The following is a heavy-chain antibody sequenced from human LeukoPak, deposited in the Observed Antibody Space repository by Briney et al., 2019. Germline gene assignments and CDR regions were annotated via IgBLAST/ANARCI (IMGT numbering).Heavy chain of an antibody. CDR1: GFTFGDYA. D-gene: IGHD3-22*01. CDR3: TRDRAYYYDSSGYFIDY. J-gene: IGHJ4*02. CDR2: IRSKAYGGTT. Sequence: TGGSLRLSCTASGFTFGDYAMSWVRQAPGKGLEWVGFIRSKAYGGTTEYAASVKGRFTISRDDSKSIAYLQMNSLKTEDTAVYYCTRDRAYYYDSSGYFIDYWGQGTLVTVSS. V-gene: IGHV3-49*04.